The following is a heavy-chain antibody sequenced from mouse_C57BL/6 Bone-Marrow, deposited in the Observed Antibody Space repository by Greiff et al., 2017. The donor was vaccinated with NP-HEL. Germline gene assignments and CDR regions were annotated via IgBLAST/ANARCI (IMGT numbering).Heavy chain of an antibody. D-gene: IGHD1-1*01. Sequence: EVKLVESGGGLVQPGGSLKLSCAASGFTFSDYYMYWVRQTPEKRLEWVAYISNGGGSTYYPDTVKGRFTISRANAKNTLYLQMSRLKSEDTAMYYCARPLLLRLYAMDYWGQGTSVTVSS. CDR2: ISNGGGST. CDR1: GFTFSDYY. J-gene: IGHJ4*01. V-gene: IGHV5-12*01. CDR3: ARPLLLRLYAMDY.